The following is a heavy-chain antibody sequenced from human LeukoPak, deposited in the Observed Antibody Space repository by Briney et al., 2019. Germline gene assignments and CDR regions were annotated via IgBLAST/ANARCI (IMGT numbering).Heavy chain of an antibody. D-gene: IGHD3-22*01. Sequence: SETLSLTCTVSGGSISGYYWSWIRQPPGKGLEWIGYIYYSGSTNYNPSLKSRVTISVDTSKNQFSLKLGSVTAADTAVYYCARARGGYDSSGYAGYYFDYWGQGTLVTVSS. V-gene: IGHV4-59*01. CDR2: IYYSGST. J-gene: IGHJ4*02. CDR3: ARARGGYDSSGYAGYYFDY. CDR1: GGSISGYY.